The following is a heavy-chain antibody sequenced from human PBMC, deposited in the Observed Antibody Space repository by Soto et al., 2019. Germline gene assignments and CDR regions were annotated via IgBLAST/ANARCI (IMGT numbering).Heavy chain of an antibody. V-gene: IGHV1-46*01. CDR2: INPSGGST. CDR1: GYTFTSYY. D-gene: IGHD3-22*01. Sequence: GASVKVSCKASGYTFTSYYMHWVRQAPGQGLEWMGIINPSGGSTSYAQKFQGRVTMTRDTSTSTVYMELSSLRSEDTAVYYCARDYYDSSGYSEPYYYYGMDVWGQGTTVTVSS. CDR3: ARDYYDSSGYSEPYYYYGMDV. J-gene: IGHJ6*02.